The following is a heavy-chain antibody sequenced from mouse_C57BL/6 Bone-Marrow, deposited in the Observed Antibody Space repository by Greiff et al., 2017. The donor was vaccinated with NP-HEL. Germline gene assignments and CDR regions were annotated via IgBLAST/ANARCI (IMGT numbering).Heavy chain of an antibody. V-gene: IGHV1-74*01. CDR1: GYTFTSYW. Sequence: QVQLQQPGAELVKPGASVKVSCKASGYTFTSYWMHWVKQRPGQGLEWIGRIHPSDSDTNYNQKFKGKATLTVDKSSSTAYMQLSSLTSEDSAVYYCASSMITTGGYYYAMDYWGQGTSVTVSS. CDR2: IHPSDSDT. J-gene: IGHJ4*01. CDR3: ASSMITTGGYYYAMDY. D-gene: IGHD2-4*01.